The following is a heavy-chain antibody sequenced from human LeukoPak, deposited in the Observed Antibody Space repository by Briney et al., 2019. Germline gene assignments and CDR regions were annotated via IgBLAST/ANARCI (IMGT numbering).Heavy chain of an antibody. J-gene: IGHJ4*02. CDR3: ASSITIFGVVRDY. Sequence: GASVKVSCKASGYPSTTYDISWVRQAPGQGLEWMGWISAYNGNTNYAQKLQGRVTMTTDTSTSTAYMELRSLRSDDTAVYYCASSITIFGVVRDYWGQGTLVTVSS. CDR2: ISAYNGNT. V-gene: IGHV1-18*01. D-gene: IGHD3-3*01. CDR1: GYPSTTYD.